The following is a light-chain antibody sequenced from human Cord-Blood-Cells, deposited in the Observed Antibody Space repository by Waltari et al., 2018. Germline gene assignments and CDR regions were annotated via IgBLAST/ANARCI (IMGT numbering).Light chain of an antibody. J-gene: IGKJ5*01. Sequence: DIVMTQSPDSLAVSLGERDTINCKPSQSVLYSSNNKNYLAWYQQKPGQPPKLLIYWASTRESGVPDRFSGSGSGTDFTLTISSLQAEDVAVYYCQQYYSTPITFGQGTRLEIK. CDR1: QSVLYSSNNKNY. CDR2: WAS. CDR3: QQYYSTPIT. V-gene: IGKV4-1*01.